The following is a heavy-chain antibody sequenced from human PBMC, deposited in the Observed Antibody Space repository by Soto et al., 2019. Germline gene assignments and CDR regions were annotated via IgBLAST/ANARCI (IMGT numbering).Heavy chain of an antibody. V-gene: IGHV3-23*01. CDR2: ISGSGGST. J-gene: IGHJ5*02. CDR3: AKDRGGATNNWFDP. D-gene: IGHD1-26*01. CDR1: GFTFSSYA. Sequence: EVPLLESGGGLVQPGGSLRLSCAASGFTFSSYAMSWVRQPPGKGLEWVSAISGSGGSTYYADSVKGRFTISRDNSKNTLYLQMNSLRAEDTAVYYCAKDRGGATNNWFDPWGQGTLVTVSS.